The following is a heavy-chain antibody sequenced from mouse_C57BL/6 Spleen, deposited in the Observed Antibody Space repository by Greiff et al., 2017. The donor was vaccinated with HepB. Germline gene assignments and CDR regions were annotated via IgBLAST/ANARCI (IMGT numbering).Heavy chain of an antibody. CDR2: IYPSDSET. CDR3: ERIGHGGHFDG. CDR1: VYTFPSYW. Sequence: VQLQQPGAELVRPGSSVKLSCKASVYTFPSYWMDWVKQRPGQGLEWIGNIYPSDSETHYNQKFKDKATLTVDKSSSTAYMQLSSLTSEDSAVYYCERIGHGGHFDGWGKGTPAIVSS. J-gene: IGHJ1*03. D-gene: IGHD1-1*01. V-gene: IGHV1-61*01.